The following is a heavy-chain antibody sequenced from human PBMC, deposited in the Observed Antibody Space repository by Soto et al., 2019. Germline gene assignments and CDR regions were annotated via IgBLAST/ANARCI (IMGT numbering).Heavy chain of an antibody. CDR1: GFTLSSYS. V-gene: IGHV3-23*01. CDR3: AKDRRYYDSSGENYFDY. Sequence: GGSLRLSCAPSGFTLSSYSISCDRQAPGKSLEWVSAISGSGGSTYYADSVKGRVTISRDNSKKTLYLQMNSLRAEDTAVYYCAKDRRYYDSSGENYFDYWGQGTLVTVSS. D-gene: IGHD3-22*01. J-gene: IGHJ4*02. CDR2: ISGSGGST.